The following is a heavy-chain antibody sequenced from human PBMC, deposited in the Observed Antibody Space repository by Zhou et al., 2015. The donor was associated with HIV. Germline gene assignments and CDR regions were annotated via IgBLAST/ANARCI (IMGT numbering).Heavy chain of an antibody. CDR1: GGTFTSYG. CDR2: ISAYNGNT. V-gene: IGHV1-18*01. J-gene: IGHJ4*02. D-gene: IGHD5-18*01. CDR3: ARDGVYIQAHSNDY. Sequence: QVQLVQSGAAVKRPGSSVVVSCKPSGGTFTSYGISWVRQAPGQGLEWMGWISAYNGNTKYAQKVQGRVTMTTDTSTSTAYMELRSLRSDDTAVYYCARDGVYIQAHSNDYWGQGTLVAVSS.